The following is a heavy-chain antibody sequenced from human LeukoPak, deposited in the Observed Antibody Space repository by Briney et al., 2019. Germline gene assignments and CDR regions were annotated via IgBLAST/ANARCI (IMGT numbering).Heavy chain of an antibody. J-gene: IGHJ4*02. CDR2: INPDGTEK. CDR1: GFSFSNHW. V-gene: IGHV3-7*03. Sequence: AGGSLRLSCAASGFSFSNHWMIWVRQAPGKGLEWVATINPDGTEKRYVDSVKGRFTISRGNGKNSLYLQMSSLRAEDTAVYYCVRDDRGIAVGSRDHGAQGTLVTVSS. D-gene: IGHD6-19*01. CDR3: VRDDRGIAVGSRDH.